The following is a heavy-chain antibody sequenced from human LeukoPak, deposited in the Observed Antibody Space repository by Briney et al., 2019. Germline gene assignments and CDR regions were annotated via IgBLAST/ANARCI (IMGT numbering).Heavy chain of an antibody. D-gene: IGHD2-2*01. J-gene: IGHJ2*01. CDR3: ASQIGTGTSTFHFDL. V-gene: IGHV4-59*01. CDR1: GGSISSYF. Sequence: SETLSLTCTVSGGSISSYFWSWIRQPPGKGLEWIGYIYYSGSSNYNPSLRSRVTISVDTSKNQLSLKLRSVTAADTAVYYCASQIGTGTSTFHFDLWGRGTLVTVSS. CDR2: IYYSGSS.